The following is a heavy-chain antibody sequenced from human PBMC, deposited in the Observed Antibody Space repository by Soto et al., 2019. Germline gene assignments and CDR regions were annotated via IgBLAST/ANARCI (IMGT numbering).Heavy chain of an antibody. CDR2: MYFGGSF. CDR3: ARSYYDSTGFAVDP. Sequence: XXTLSLHFNVSGASVSNGYWRWIRQPPGKGLEWIGFMYFGGSFNYNPSLTSRATISVETSKNQFSMKLTSVTASDTAVYYCARSYYDSTGFAVDPWGQGTLVTVSS. D-gene: IGHD3-22*01. V-gene: IGHV4-59*02. J-gene: IGHJ5*02. CDR1: GASVSNGY.